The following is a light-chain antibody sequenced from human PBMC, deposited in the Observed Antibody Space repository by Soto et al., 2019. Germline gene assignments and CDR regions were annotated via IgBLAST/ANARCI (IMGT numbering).Light chain of an antibody. V-gene: IGKV3-11*01. CDR3: QQRSNWPPIT. CDR2: DAS. Sequence: EIVLTKYPATLSLSPGERATLSRRASQSISSYLAWYQQKPGQAPRLLIYDASNRATGIPARFSGSGSGTDFTLTISSLEPEDFAVYYCQQRSNWPPITFGQGTRPEIK. J-gene: IGKJ5*01. CDR1: QSISSY.